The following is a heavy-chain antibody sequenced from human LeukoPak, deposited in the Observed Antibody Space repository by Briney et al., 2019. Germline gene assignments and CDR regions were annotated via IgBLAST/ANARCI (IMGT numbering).Heavy chain of an antibody. Sequence: GGSLRLSCAASGFTFSNYWMHWVRQAPGKGLVWVSRINTDGSSTSYADPVKGRFTIPRDDAKNTLYLQMNSLRAEDTAVYYCVRDSKDRSYWGQGTQVTVSS. D-gene: IGHD3-22*01. CDR3: VRDSKDRSY. CDR2: INTDGSST. J-gene: IGHJ4*02. V-gene: IGHV3-74*01. CDR1: GFTFSNYW.